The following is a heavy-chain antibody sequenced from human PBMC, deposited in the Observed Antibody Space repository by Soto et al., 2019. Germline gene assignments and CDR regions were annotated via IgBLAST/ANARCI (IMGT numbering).Heavy chain of an antibody. Sequence: SETLSLTCAVSGASISNPGYSWTWIRQHPGWGLEWLGSNNYRGDTYYNPSLKSRMTISLDTSKNQFSLWLTSVTAADTAAYYCTRGGSGWKALNWFDPWGQGTQVTVSS. J-gene: IGHJ5*02. CDR2: NNYRGDT. D-gene: IGHD6-19*01. CDR3: TRGGSGWKALNWFDP. V-gene: IGHV4-31*11. CDR1: GASISNPGYS.